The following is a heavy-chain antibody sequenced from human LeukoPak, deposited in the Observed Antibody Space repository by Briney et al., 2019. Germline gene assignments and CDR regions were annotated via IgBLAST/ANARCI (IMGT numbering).Heavy chain of an antibody. CDR2: ISAYNGKT. Sequence: ASVKVSCKASGYIFTSYGISWVRQAPGQGLEWMGWISAYNGKTNYAQKLHGRVTMTTDTSTSTAYMELRSLRSDDTAVYYCARSGYRGVHGDFDYSGQGTLVTVSS. CDR3: ARSGYRGVHGDFDY. J-gene: IGHJ4*02. V-gene: IGHV1-18*01. CDR1: GYIFTSYG. D-gene: IGHD3-22*01.